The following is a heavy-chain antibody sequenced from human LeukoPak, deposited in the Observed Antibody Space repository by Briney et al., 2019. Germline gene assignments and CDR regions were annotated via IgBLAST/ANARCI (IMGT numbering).Heavy chain of an antibody. D-gene: IGHD6-13*01. CDR1: GLTFSSYA. CDR2: ISYDGSNK. V-gene: IGHV3-30*04. Sequence: GRSLRLSCAASGLTFSSYAMHWVRQAPGKGLEWVAVISYDGSNKYYADSVKGRLTISRDNSKNTLYLQMNSLRAEDTAVYYCARDRGAAAYYFDYWGQGTLVTVSS. CDR3: ARDRGAAAYYFDY. J-gene: IGHJ4*02.